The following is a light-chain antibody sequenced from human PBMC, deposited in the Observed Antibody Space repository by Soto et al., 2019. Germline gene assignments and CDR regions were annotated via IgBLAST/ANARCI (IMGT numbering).Light chain of an antibody. V-gene: IGKV3-20*01. J-gene: IGKJ2*01. CDR3: QQYGGAPPKYT. CDR1: QSVSSTS. CDR2: DSS. Sequence: IVLTQSPGTLSLSPGERVALSCRASQSVSSTSIAWYQQKPGQAPRLLIYDSSSRATDIPDRFSGSGSGKDFTLTISTLEPEDFAVYYCQQYGGAPPKYTFGQGTKLEI.